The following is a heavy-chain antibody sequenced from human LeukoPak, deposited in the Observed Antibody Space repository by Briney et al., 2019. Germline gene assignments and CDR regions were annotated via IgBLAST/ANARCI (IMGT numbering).Heavy chain of an antibody. CDR2: IYPGDSDT. J-gene: IGHJ4*02. CDR1: GYSFTGYW. V-gene: IGHV5-51*01. CDR3: ARHGGYCSSTSCYGGFVDY. D-gene: IGHD2-2*01. Sequence: GESLKISCKGSGYSFTGYWIGWVRQMPGKGLEWMGIIYPGDSDTRYSPSFQGQVTISADKSISTAYLQWSGLKASDTAMYYCARHGGYCSSTSCYGGFVDYWGQGTLVTVSS.